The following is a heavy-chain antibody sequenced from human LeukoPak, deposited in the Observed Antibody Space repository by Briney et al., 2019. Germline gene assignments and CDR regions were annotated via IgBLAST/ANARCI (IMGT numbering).Heavy chain of an antibody. V-gene: IGHV3-23*01. D-gene: IGHD6-6*01. J-gene: IGHJ3*02. Sequence: PGGSLRLSCAASGSTFSSYVMSWVRQAPGKGLEWVSTISGSGDITYYADSVKGRFTISRDNSQNTLYLQMNSLRAEDTAVYYCAKDTSIAAPEPHDAFDIWGQGTMVTVSS. CDR3: AKDTSIAAPEPHDAFDI. CDR2: ISGSGDIT. CDR1: GSTFSSYV.